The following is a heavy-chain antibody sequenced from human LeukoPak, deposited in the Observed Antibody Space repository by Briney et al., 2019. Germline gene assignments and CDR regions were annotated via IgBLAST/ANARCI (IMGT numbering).Heavy chain of an antibody. J-gene: IGHJ5*02. CDR3: ARHSEPNSNLLWFDP. Sequence: SETLSLTCTVSGGSISSYYWSWIRQPPGKGLEWIGCIYDSGNTKYNSSLKSRVTISVDTSKNQFSLKLSSVTAADTAVYYCARHSEPNSNLLWFDPWGQGTLVTVSS. CDR1: GGSISSYY. CDR2: IYDSGNT. V-gene: IGHV4-59*08. D-gene: IGHD2/OR15-2a*01.